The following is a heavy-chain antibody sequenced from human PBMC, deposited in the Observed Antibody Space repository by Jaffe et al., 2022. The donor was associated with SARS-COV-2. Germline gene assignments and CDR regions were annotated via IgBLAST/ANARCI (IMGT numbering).Heavy chain of an antibody. Sequence: EVQLVESGGGLVKPGGSLRLSCAASGFTFINAWVSWVRQAPGKGLEWVGRIKSQNEGGIIDYAAPLKGRFVISRDDSQNTLYLQMNSLKTEDTAVYYCTTDPLYNFWFDDKTGGMDVWGQGTTVTVSS. V-gene: IGHV3-15*01. J-gene: IGHJ6*02. D-gene: IGHD3-3*01. CDR1: GFTFINAW. CDR3: TTDPLYNFWFDDKTGGMDV. CDR2: IKSQNEGGII.